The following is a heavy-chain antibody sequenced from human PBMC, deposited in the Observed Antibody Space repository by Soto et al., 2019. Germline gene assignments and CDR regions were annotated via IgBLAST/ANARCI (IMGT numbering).Heavy chain of an antibody. Sequence: QVQLVQSGAEVKKPGSSVKVSCKASGGTFSSYTISWVRQAPGQGLEWMGRIIPILGIANYAQKFQGRVTITADKSTSAAYMERRSLTSEDTAVYYCAREEYYYGSGAFFDYWGQGALVTVSS. CDR3: AREEYYYGSGAFFDY. CDR1: GGTFSSYT. D-gene: IGHD3-10*01. CDR2: IIPILGIA. V-gene: IGHV1-69*08. J-gene: IGHJ4*02.